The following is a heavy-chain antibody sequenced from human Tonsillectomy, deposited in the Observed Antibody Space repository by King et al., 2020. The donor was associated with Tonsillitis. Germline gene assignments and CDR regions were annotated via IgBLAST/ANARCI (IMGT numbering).Heavy chain of an antibody. CDR3: ARFMGELLYSFDY. CDR1: GFTFSDYY. CDR2: ISSSSSYT. D-gene: IGHD3-10*01. Sequence: QLVQSGGGLVKPGGSLRLSCAASGFTFSDYYMNRIRQAPGKGLEWVSYISSSSSYTNYAESVKGRFTISRDNAKNSLYLQMNSLRAEDTAVYYCARFMGELLYSFDYWGQGTLVTVSS. V-gene: IGHV3-11*06. J-gene: IGHJ4*02.